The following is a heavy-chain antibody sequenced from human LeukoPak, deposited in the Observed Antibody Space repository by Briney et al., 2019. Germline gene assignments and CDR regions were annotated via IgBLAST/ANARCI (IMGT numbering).Heavy chain of an antibody. CDR2: INHSGST. Sequence: SETLSLTCAVYGGSFSGYYWSWIRQPPGKGLEWIGEINHSGSTNYNPSLKSRVTISVDTSKNQFSLKLSSVTAADTAVYYCARAGDIVVVPAAPVDTAVDFDYWGQGTLVTVSS. D-gene: IGHD2-2*01. CDR1: GGSFSGYY. J-gene: IGHJ4*02. CDR3: ARAGDIVVVPAAPVDTAVDFDY. V-gene: IGHV4-34*01.